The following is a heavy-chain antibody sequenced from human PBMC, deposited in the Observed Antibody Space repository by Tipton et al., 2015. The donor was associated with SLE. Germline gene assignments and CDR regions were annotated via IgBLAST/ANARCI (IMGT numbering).Heavy chain of an antibody. Sequence: QLVQSGAEVKKPGASVKVSCKASGYTFTSYDINWVRQATGQGLEWMGWMNPNSGNTGYAQKFQGRVTITRNTSISTAYMELSSLRSEDTAVYYCARGCSGGSSYSKLYFQHWGQGTLVTVSS. V-gene: IGHV1-8*01. CDR1: GYTFTSYD. CDR2: MNPNSGNT. D-gene: IGHD2-15*01. CDR3: ARGCSGGSSYSKLYFQH. J-gene: IGHJ1*01.